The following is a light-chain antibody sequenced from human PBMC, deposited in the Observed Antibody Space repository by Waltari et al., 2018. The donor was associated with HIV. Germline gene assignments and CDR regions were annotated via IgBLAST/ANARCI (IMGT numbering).Light chain of an antibody. Sequence: SYELTQPPSVSVSPGQTARITCSGDALPNQYAYWYKQKPGQAPVLVISKDNERHSGIPERISGSSSGTTVTLTISGVQAEDEADYYCQSADSSGTVVFGGGTKLTVL. CDR3: QSADSSGTVV. V-gene: IGLV3-25*03. CDR1: ALPNQY. CDR2: KDN. J-gene: IGLJ2*01.